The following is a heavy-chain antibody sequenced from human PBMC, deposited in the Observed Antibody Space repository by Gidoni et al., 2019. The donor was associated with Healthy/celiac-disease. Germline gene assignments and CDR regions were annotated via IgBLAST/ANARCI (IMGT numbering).Heavy chain of an antibody. D-gene: IGHD4-17*01. J-gene: IGHJ4*02. CDR2: IYYRGST. CDR1: GGSISSSSYY. V-gene: IGHV4-39*07. Sequence: QLQLQESGPGLVKPSETLSLTCTVSGGSISSSSYYWGWLRQPPGKVLEWIGSIYYRGSTSYNPSLKSRVTISVDTSKNQFSLKLSSVTAADTAVYYCARDTDYGDYYGWGQGTLVTVSS. CDR3: ARDTDYGDYYG.